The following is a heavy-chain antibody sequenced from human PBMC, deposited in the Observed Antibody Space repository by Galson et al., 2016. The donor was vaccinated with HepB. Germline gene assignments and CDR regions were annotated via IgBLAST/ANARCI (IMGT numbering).Heavy chain of an antibody. V-gene: IGHV5-51*01. J-gene: IGHJ3*02. CDR3: ARQGSGSYNSFDM. CDR2: MYPGDSGDSDI. Sequence: QSGAEVKKPGESLRISCEASGYSFTTYWIAWVRQMPGKGLEEMGIMYPGDSGDSDIRYSPPFQGQVTIAVDRSISTAYLQWSSLKASDTARYYWARQGSGSYNSFDMWGQGTMVTVSS. CDR1: GYSFTTYW. D-gene: IGHD1-26*01.